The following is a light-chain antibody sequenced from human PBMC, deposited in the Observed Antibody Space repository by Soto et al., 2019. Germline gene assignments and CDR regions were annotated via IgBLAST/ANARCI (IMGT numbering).Light chain of an antibody. CDR1: QSVSSSY. CDR3: QQYGNSPQT. CDR2: DAS. J-gene: IGKJ1*01. Sequence: EIVLPQSPGTLSLSPAQRAPLTCWASQSVSSSYVAWYQQKPGQAPRLLIFDASSRATGIPDRFSGSGSGTDFTLTISRLEPEDFAVYYCQQYGNSPQTFGQGTKVDIK. V-gene: IGKV3-20*01.